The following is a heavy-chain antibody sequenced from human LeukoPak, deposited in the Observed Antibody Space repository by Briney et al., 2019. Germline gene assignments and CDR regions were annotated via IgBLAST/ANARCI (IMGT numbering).Heavy chain of an antibody. CDR3: ATGYSPLYYFDY. CDR1: GYTFTGYY. J-gene: IGHJ4*02. Sequence: ASVKVSCKASGYTFTGYYMHWVRQAPGQGLEWMGWINPNSGGTNYAKKFQGRGTMTRDTSISTAYMELSRLRSDDTAVYYCATGYSPLYYFDYWGQGTLVTVSS. CDR2: INPNSGGT. D-gene: IGHD6-13*01. V-gene: IGHV1-2*02.